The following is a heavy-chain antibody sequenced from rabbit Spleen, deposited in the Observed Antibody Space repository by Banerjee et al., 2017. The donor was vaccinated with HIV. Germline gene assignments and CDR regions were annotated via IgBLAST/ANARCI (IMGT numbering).Heavy chain of an antibody. CDR3: ARRSPDNGYYGPSL. Sequence: QEQLVESGGGLVKPEGSLTLTCKASGFSFSDRDVMCWVRQAPGKGLEWIACINTATGKAVYASWAKGRFTISRTSTTVTLQMTSLTAADTATYFCARRSPDNGYYGPSLWGQGTLVTVS. J-gene: IGHJ4*01. CDR2: INTATGKA. V-gene: IGHV1S45*01. D-gene: IGHD1-1*01. CDR1: GFSFSDRDV.